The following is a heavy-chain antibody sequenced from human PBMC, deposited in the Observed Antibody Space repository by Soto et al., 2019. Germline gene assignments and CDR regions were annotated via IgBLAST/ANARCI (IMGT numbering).Heavy chain of an antibody. J-gene: IGHJ3*02. V-gene: IGHV1-2*04. CDR1: GYTFTGYY. Sequence: GASVKVSCKASGYTFTGYYMHWVRQAPGQGLEWMGWINPNSGGTNYAQKFQGWVTMTRDTSISTAYMELSRLRSDDTAVYYCARGSDIVVVVAARASAFDIWGPGTMVTLSS. CDR3: ARGSDIVVVVAARASAFDI. CDR2: INPNSGGT. D-gene: IGHD2-15*01.